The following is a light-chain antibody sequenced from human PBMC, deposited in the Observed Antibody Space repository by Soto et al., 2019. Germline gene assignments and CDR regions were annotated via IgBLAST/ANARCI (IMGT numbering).Light chain of an antibody. J-gene: IGLJ2*01. CDR1: SSDVGGYNY. CDR2: EVS. CDR3: SSYVGSNNV. V-gene: IGLV2-8*01. Sequence: QSALTQPPSASGSPGQSVTIYCSGTSSDVGGYNYVSWYQQHPGKAPKLMLFEVSKRPSGVPDRFSGSKSGNTASLTVSGLQAEDEADYYCSSYVGSNNVFGGGTQLTVL.